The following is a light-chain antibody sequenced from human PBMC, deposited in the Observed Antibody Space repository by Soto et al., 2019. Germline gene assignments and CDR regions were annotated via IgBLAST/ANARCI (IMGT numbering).Light chain of an antibody. J-gene: IGKJ1*01. CDR3: HQYDNWWT. V-gene: IGKV3-15*01. CDR2: GVS. CDR1: QSVRNN. Sequence: ELVMTQSPDTLSVSPGERATLLCRASQSVRNNFAWYQQKPGQAPRLLIYGVSTRATGVPARLSGSGSGTDFTLTISSLQPEDSAVYYCHQYDNWWTFGQGTKVDNK.